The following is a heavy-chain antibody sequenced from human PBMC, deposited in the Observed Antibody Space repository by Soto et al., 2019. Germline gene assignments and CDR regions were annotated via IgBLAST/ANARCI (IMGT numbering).Heavy chain of an antibody. CDR1: GGSISSGGYY. CDR2: IYYSGST. D-gene: IGHD1-26*01. J-gene: IGHJ5*02. Sequence: SETLSLTCTVSGGSISSGGYYWSWIRQHPGKGLERIGYIYYSGSTYYNPSLKSRVTISVDTSKNQFSLKLSSVTAADTAVYYCARCGISGWGNWFDPWGQGTLVTVS. V-gene: IGHV4-31*03. CDR3: ARCGISGWGNWFDP.